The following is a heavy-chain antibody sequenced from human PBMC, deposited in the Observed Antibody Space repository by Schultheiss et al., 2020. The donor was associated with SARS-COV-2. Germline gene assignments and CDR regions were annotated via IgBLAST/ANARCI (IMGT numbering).Heavy chain of an antibody. Sequence: ASVKVSCKASGYTFTSYYMHWVRQAPGQGLEWMGIINPSGGSTSYAQKFQERVTITRDMSTSTAYMELSSLRSEDTAVYYCAAGAFYYYYGMDVWGQGTTVTVSS. CDR1: GYTFTSYY. J-gene: IGHJ6*02. CDR2: INPSGGST. V-gene: IGHV1-46*01. CDR3: AAGAFYYYYGMDV.